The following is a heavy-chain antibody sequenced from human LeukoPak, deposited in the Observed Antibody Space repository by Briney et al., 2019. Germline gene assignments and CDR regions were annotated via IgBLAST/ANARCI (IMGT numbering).Heavy chain of an antibody. CDR2: ISRNGVAT. CDR1: GLTFADYT. Sequence: GGSLRLSCAASGLTFADYTMHWVRQAPGKGLEWVSLISRNGVATKYADSVRGRFTISRDNAKNSLYLQMNSLRAEDMALYYCAKGGQDYYDSSGYYYSAWYFDYWGQGTLVTVSS. CDR3: AKGGQDYYDSSGYYYSAWYFDY. J-gene: IGHJ4*02. V-gene: IGHV3-43*01. D-gene: IGHD3-22*01.